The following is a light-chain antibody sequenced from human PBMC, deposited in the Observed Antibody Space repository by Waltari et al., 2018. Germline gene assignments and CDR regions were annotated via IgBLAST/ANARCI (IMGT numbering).Light chain of an antibody. CDR3: CSYAGSGPWV. CDR2: GG. V-gene: IGLV2-23*01. CDR1: ASAVGTYKR. J-gene: IGLJ3*02. Sequence: QSALTQPASVSGSPGQSVTISCTETASAVGTYKRVSWYQQHPGKAPKLILSGGSSRFSGSKSGNTASLTISGLQAEDEAHYYCCSYAGSGPWVFGGGTKLTVL.